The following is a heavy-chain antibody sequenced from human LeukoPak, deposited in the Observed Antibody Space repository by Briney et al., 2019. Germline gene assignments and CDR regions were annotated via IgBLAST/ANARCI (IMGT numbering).Heavy chain of an antibody. V-gene: IGHV1-2*06. CDR1: GYTFTGYY. CDR2: INPNSGGT. CDR3: ARDPPYRYCSSTSCFQPPDY. Sequence: ASVKVSCRASGYTFTGYYMHWVRQAPGQGLEWMGRINPNSGGTNYAQKFQGRVTMTGDTSISTAYMELSRLRSDDTAVYYCARDPPYRYCSSTSCFQPPDYWGQGTLVTVSS. J-gene: IGHJ4*02. D-gene: IGHD2-2*01.